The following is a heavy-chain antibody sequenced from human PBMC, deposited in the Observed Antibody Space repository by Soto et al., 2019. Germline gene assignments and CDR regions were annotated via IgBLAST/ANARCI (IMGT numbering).Heavy chain of an antibody. D-gene: IGHD2-21*02. CDR3: AHMDVVTAPDGFDI. V-gene: IGHV2-5*02. J-gene: IGHJ3*02. CDR1: GFSLNSAGVA. Sequence: QITLKESGPALVKPTQPLTLTCTFSGFSLNSAGVAVGWVRQPPGKTLEWVALIYWEDDRRYSPSLESRLTITKDTSKNHVVLGMTNMDPVVKATYYSAHMDVVTAPDGFDIWGQGTMVTVSS. CDR2: IYWEDDR.